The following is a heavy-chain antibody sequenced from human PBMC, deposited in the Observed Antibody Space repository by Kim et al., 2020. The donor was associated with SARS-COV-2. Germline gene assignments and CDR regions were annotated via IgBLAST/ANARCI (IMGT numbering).Heavy chain of an antibody. Sequence: SETLSLTCTVSGASIGSHGYFWAWIRQPPGRGLEWIGSLSYSGRRYYNPSLERRITTSLDTSKTQFSLRLTSVTAADTAVYHCARLYAVTGIYTAYYFD. D-gene: IGHD2-8*02. CDR3: ARLYAVTGIYTAYYFD. V-gene: IGHV4-39*01. CDR2: LSYSGRR. CDR1: GASIGSHGYF. J-gene: IGHJ4*01.